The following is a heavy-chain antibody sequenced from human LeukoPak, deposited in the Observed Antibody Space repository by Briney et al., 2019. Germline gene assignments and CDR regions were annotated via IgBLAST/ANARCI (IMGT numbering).Heavy chain of an antibody. CDR2: INHSGST. CDR3: AREKYCSGGSCLDY. V-gene: IGHV4-34*01. J-gene: IGHJ4*02. Sequence: PSETLSLTCAAYGGSFSGYYWSWIRQPPGKGLEWIGEINHSGSTNYNPSLKSRVTISVDTSKNQFSLKLSSVTAADTAVYYCAREKYCSGGSCLDYWGQGTLVTVSS. CDR1: GGSFSGYY. D-gene: IGHD2-15*01.